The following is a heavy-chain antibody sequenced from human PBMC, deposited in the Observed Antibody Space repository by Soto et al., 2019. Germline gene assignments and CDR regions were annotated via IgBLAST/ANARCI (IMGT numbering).Heavy chain of an antibody. D-gene: IGHD3-22*01. CDR2: IYYSGST. CDR1: GGSISSYY. J-gene: IGHJ4*02. CDR3: ARVGYYDSSGYSHRFDY. Sequence: SETLSLTCTVSGGSISSYYWSWIRQPPGKGLEWIGYIYYSGSTNYNPSLKSRVTISVDTSKNQFSLKLSSVTAADTAVYYCARVGYYDSSGYSHRFDYWGQGTLVTVSS. V-gene: IGHV4-59*01.